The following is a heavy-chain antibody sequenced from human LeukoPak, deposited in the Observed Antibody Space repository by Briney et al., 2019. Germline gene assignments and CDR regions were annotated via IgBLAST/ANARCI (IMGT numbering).Heavy chain of an antibody. CDR2: IYHSGST. CDR3: ARSPGSGSYYNPSYWYFDL. CDR1: GGSITTNSYW. V-gene: IGHV4-39*07. D-gene: IGHD3-10*01. J-gene: IGHJ2*01. Sequence: PSETLSLTCTVSGGSITTNSYWWGWIRQPPGKGLEWIGEIYHSGSTNYNPSLKSRVTISVDKSKNQFSLKLSSVTAADTAVYYCARSPGSGSYYNPSYWYFDLWGRGTLVTVSS.